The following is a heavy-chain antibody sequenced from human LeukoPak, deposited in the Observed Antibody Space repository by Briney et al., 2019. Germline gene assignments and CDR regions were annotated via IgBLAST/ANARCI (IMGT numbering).Heavy chain of an antibody. D-gene: IGHD3-10*01. J-gene: IGHJ4*01. Sequence: GGSLRLSCAASGVNFRSSAMNWVRQARGKGLEWVSAINGEGGSTYYADSVKGRFTISRDNAKNTLFLQMNSLRLEDTAIYYCAKWGAQSVNYRAVVCWGGGTLVTVS. V-gene: IGHV3-23*01. CDR1: GVNFRSSA. CDR2: INGEGGST. CDR3: AKWGAQSVNYRAVVC.